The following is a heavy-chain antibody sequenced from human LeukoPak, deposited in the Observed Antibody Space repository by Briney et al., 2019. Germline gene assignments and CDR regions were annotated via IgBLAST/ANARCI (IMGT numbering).Heavy chain of an antibody. V-gene: IGHV4-59*01. D-gene: IGHD2-2*02. Sequence: SETLSLTCTVSGGSISSYYWTWIRQPPGKGLEWIGYIYYSGSTNYNPSLKSRVTISLDTSKNQFSLKLSSVTAADTAVYYCARSYCSSTSCYTGRLDPWGQGTLVTVSS. CDR1: GGSISSYY. CDR2: IYYSGST. J-gene: IGHJ5*02. CDR3: ARSYCSSTSCYTGRLDP.